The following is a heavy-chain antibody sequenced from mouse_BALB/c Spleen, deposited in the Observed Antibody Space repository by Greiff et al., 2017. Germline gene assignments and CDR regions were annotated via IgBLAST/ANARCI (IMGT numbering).Heavy chain of an antibody. CDR1: GFTFSSYY. Sequence: EVQGVESGGGLVKLGGSLKLSCAASGFTFSSYYMSWVRQTPEKRLELVAAINSNGGSTYYPDTVKGRFTISRDNAKNTLYLQMSSLKSEDTALYYCARHEGDYYGSSLDYWGQGTTLTVSS. D-gene: IGHD1-1*01. CDR3: ARHEGDYYGSSLDY. CDR2: INSNGGST. V-gene: IGHV5-6-2*01. J-gene: IGHJ2*01.